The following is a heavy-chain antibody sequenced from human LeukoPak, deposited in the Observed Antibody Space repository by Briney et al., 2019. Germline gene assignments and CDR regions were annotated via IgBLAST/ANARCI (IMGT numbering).Heavy chain of an antibody. V-gene: IGHV3-21*01. D-gene: IGHD5-24*01. CDR3: ARAGRRDGYNTDY. CDR1: GFTFSSYS. J-gene: IGHJ4*02. CDR2: ISSSSSYI. Sequence: GGSLRLSCAASGFTFSSYSMNWVRQAPGKGLEWVSSISSSSSYIYYADSVKGRFTISRDNAKNSLYLQMNSLRAEDAAVYYCARAGRRDGYNTDYWGQGTLVTVSS.